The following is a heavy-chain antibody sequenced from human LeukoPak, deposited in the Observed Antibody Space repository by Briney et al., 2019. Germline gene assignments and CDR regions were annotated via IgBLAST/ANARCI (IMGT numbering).Heavy chain of an antibody. D-gene: IGHD6-25*01. CDR2: IYSSGTT. J-gene: IGHJ6*03. CDR1: GGSMNSGNYY. V-gene: IGHV4-31*03. CDR3: ASSAATYYSYFYYYMGV. Sequence: SETLSLTCRVSGGSMNSGNYYWSWIRQHPGRGLEWIGYIYSSGTTYYNPSLKSRVTISVDTSKNQFSLILNSVTAADTAVYYCASSAATYYSYFYYYMGVWGNGTTVTVSS.